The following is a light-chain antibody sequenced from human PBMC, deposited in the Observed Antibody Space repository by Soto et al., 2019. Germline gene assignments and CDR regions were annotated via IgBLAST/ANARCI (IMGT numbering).Light chain of an antibody. CDR1: QSISTF. Sequence: DIQMTQSPSSLSASVGDRVSVTCRASQSISTFLNWYQQRPGEAPKLLSYAASSLQSGVPSRFSGRGSETDFTLTIGSLQPEDFATYYCQQRYTTPRTFGQGTKVEVK. CDR2: AAS. J-gene: IGKJ1*01. CDR3: QQRYTTPRT. V-gene: IGKV1-39*01.